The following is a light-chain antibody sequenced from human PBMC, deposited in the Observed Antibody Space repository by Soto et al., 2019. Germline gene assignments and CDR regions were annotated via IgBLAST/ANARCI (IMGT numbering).Light chain of an antibody. Sequence: DIQMTQSPSTLSASVGDRVTITCRASQSISTWLAWYQQKPGTAPKLLIYKASTLESGVPSRFSGSRSGTEFTLTVSSLQPDDFATYYCQQYNDSFLYTFGQGTKLEIK. V-gene: IGKV1-5*03. CDR2: KAS. J-gene: IGKJ2*01. CDR1: QSISTW. CDR3: QQYNDSFLYT.